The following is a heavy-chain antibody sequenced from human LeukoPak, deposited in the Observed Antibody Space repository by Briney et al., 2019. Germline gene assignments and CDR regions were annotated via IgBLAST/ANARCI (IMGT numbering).Heavy chain of an antibody. D-gene: IGHD2-2*01. J-gene: IGHJ4*02. Sequence: GGSLRLSCAASGFTFSRYGMHWVRQAPGKGLEWVAFIRNDGSNKYYADSVKGRFTISRDNSKNTLYLQMNSLRAEDTAVYYCAKLQSVVIPAAMLGFDYWGQGILVTVSS. V-gene: IGHV3-30*02. CDR3: AKLQSVVIPAAMLGFDY. CDR1: GFTFSRYG. CDR2: IRNDGSNK.